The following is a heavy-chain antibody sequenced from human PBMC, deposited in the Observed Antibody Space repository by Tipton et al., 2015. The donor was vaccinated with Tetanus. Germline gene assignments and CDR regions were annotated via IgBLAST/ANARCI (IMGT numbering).Heavy chain of an antibody. CDR3: AKRIEGEGIGTPRAFDS. D-gene: IGHD1-14*01. V-gene: IGHV3-30-3*02. Sequence: SLRLSCATSGLSFSGYGLHWLRQAPGKGLEWVALVAYDGNNKYYADSVKGRFTISRDNSKDTLYLQMNSLRPEDTAVYYCAKRIEGEGIGTPRAFDSWGQGTLVTVSA. CDR1: GLSFSGYG. CDR2: VAYDGNNK. J-gene: IGHJ4*02.